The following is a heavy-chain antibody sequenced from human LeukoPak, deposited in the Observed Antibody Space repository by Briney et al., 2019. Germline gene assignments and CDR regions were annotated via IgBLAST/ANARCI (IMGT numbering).Heavy chain of an antibody. D-gene: IGHD3-22*01. J-gene: IGHJ4*02. CDR2: IYYSGST. CDR1: GGSISSSSYY. CDR3: ARDRDSSGYYYDY. V-gene: IGHV4-39*07. Sequence: PSETLSLTCTVSGGSISSSSYYWGWIRQPPGKGLEWIGSIYYSGSTYYNPSLKSRVTISVDTSKNQFSLKLSSVTAADTAVCYCARDRDSSGYYYDYWGQGTLVTVSS.